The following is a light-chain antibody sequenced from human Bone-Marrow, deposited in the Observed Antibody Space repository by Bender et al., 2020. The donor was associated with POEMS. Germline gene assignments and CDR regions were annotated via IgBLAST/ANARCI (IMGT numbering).Light chain of an antibody. CDR1: DSNFGGNN. CDR3: SAGDDRLSGWV. Sequence: QSVLTQPLSASGTPGQSVIISCSGTDSNFGGNNVNWYQHLPGTAPRLVVYCNYQRPSGVPARFPGSKSGTSASLAIGDIQSEDEGDCCCSAGDDRLSGWVFGGGTKLTVL. CDR2: CNY. V-gene: IGLV1-44*01. J-gene: IGLJ3*02.